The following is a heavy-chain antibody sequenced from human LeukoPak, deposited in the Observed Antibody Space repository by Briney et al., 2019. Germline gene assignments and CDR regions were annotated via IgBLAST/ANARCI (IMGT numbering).Heavy chain of an antibody. CDR2: ISYDGSNK. D-gene: IGHD2-8*01. CDR1: GFTFSSYG. CDR3: ARDLSGVNPFDY. V-gene: IGHV3-30*03. Sequence: GGSLRLSCAASGFTFSSYGMHWVRQAPGKGLEWVAVISYDGSNKYYADSVKGRFTISRHDSRDTLCLQMNSLRVEDTAVYYCARDLSGVNPFDYWGQGTLVTVSS. J-gene: IGHJ4*02.